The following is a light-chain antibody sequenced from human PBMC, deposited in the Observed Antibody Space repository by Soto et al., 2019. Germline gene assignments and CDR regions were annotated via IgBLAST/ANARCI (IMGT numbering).Light chain of an antibody. J-gene: IGKJ4*01. Sequence: DIQLTQSPSSLSASVGDRVTITCRASQAISSYLAWYQQKPGKVPELLIYATSTLQSGAPSRFSGSGSGTEFTLTISSLQPEDVATYYCDKYYHARTFGGGTKVEIK. V-gene: IGKV1-27*01. CDR2: ATS. CDR1: QAISSY. CDR3: DKYYHART.